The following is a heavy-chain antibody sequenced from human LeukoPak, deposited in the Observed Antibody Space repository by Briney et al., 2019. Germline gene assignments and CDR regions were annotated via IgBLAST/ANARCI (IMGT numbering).Heavy chain of an antibody. D-gene: IGHD2-2*01. V-gene: IGHV3-7*01. Sequence: PGGSLRLSCAASGFTFSSYGMHWVRQAPGKGLEWVANIKQDGSEKYYVDSVKGRFTISRDNAKNSLYLQMNSLRAEDTAVYYCARDFGVPAARYWFDPWGQGTLVTVSS. CDR1: GFTFSSYG. CDR2: IKQDGSEK. J-gene: IGHJ5*02. CDR3: ARDFGVPAARYWFDP.